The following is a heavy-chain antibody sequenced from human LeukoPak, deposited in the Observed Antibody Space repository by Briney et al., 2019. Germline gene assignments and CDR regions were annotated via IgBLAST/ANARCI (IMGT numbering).Heavy chain of an antibody. J-gene: IGHJ5*02. CDR1: GGSMSDSIT. V-gene: IGHV4/OR15-8*01. D-gene: IGHD6-25*01. CDR2: IHDDGRT. CDR3: AKVLTAAGLDL. Sequence: SETLSLTCSVSGGSMSDSITWGWVRQPPGKGLEWRANIHDDGRTAPNPSLTSRLTISQDRAKNQFSLQVSSVTAADTAFYYCAKVLTAAGLDLWGQGILVTVSS.